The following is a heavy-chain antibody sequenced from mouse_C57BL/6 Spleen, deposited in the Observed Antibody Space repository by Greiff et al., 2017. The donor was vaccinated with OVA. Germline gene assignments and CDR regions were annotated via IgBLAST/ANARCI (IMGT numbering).Heavy chain of an antibody. Sequence: QVQLQQPGAELVKPGASVKLSCKASGYTFTSYWMQWVKQRPGQGLEWIGEIDPSDSYTNYNQKFKGKATLTVDTSSSTAYMQLSSLTSEDSAVYYCARIQGDYENAMDYWGQGTSVTVSS. V-gene: IGHV1-50*01. CDR1: GYTFTSYW. CDR2: IDPSDSYT. CDR3: ARIQGDYENAMDY. J-gene: IGHJ4*01. D-gene: IGHD2-4*01.